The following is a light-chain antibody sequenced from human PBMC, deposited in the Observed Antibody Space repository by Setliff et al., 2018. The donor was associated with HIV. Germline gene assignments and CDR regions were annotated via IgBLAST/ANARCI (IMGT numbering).Light chain of an antibody. CDR1: SSDIGYYNY. V-gene: IGLV2-14*03. J-gene: IGLJ1*01. CDR2: DVT. CDR3: TSYTSSSTPYV. Sequence: QSALAQPASVSGSPGQSITISCTGTSSDIGYYNYVSWYQQHPGKAPKLLIYDVTNRPSGVSNRFSGSKSGNTASLTISGLQAEDEADYYCTSYTSSSTPYVFGTGT.